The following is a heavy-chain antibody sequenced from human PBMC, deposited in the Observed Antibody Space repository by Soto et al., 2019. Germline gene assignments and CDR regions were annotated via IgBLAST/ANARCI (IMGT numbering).Heavy chain of an antibody. D-gene: IGHD3-10*01. V-gene: IGHV1-18*01. CDR2: ISASDGST. CDR3: ATYYFGSGSYYRFDN. CDR1: GYTFTSYG. J-gene: IGHJ4*02. Sequence: ASVNISCKASGYTFTSYGISWVRQAPGQGLEWMGWISASDGSTNSASKFRGRISMTTDTSTHTAYLDLLSLTSDDTAMYFCATYYFGSGSYYRFDNWGEGTRVTVS.